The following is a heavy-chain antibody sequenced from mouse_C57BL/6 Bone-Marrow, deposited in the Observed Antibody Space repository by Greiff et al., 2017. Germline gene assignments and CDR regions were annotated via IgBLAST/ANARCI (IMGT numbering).Heavy chain of an antibody. CDR3: SRQWVLPCAY. Sequence: EVKLMESGGDLVKPGGSLKLSCAASGFTFSSYGMSWVRQTPDTRLEWVATISSGGSYTYYPARVKGRFTISRDNAKNTRYLQMRSLNSEDTAMYYCSRQWVLPCAYWGQGTLVTVSA. D-gene: IGHD2-14*01. V-gene: IGHV5-6*01. J-gene: IGHJ3*01. CDR2: ISSGGSYT. CDR1: GFTFSSYG.